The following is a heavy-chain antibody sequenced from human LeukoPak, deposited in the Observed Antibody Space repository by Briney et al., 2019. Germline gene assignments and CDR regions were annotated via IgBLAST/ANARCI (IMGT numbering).Heavy chain of an antibody. CDR3: ARRSGTYHAFDI. D-gene: IGHD1-26*01. CDR1: GGSISSNGYY. J-gene: IGHJ3*02. Sequence: SETLSLTCTVSGGSISSNGYYWGWIRQPPGKGLEWIGSFYYTGSTFYSPSLKSRVTISVNTSKNQFSLKLSSVTAADTAVYYCARRSGTYHAFDIWGQGTMVTVSS. V-gene: IGHV4-39*01. CDR2: FYYTGST.